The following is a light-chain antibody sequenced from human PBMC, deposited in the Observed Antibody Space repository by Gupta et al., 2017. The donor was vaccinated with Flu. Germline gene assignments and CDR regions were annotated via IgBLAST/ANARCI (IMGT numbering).Light chain of an antibody. CDR1: GGNIADNY. J-gene: IGLJ3*02. V-gene: IGLV6-57*03. CDR2: EDD. CDR3: QSYDNNAWV. Sequence: FVLTLPHSVSASPGKTVTIPCTRSGGNIADNYVQWYQQRPGSAPIVVIYEDDQRLPGVPDRFSGSIDSSSSSASLTISGLKTEDEADYYCQSYDNNAWVFGGGTKLTVL.